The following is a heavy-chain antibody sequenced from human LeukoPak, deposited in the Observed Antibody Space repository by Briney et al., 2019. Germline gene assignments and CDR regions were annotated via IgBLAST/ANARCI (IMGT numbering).Heavy chain of an antibody. V-gene: IGHV3-64D*06. J-gene: IGHJ4*02. CDR2: ITTKGDST. Sequence: GGALRLSCSASGFIFITYAMHWLRQAPGKGLEYVSVITTKGDSTFYADSVKGRFTISRDNSKNTLYLQMSSLRPEDTAVYYCVRGISSWLVDNFDYWGQGTLVTVSS. CDR1: GFIFITYA. CDR3: VRGISSWLVDNFDY. D-gene: IGHD6-13*01.